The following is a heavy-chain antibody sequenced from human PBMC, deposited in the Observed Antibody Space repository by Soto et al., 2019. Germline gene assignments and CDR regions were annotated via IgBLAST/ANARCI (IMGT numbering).Heavy chain of an antibody. CDR1: GFTFSNYD. J-gene: IGHJ4*02. V-gene: IGHV3-30*18. Sequence: QVQLVESGGGVIQPGRSLRLSCAASGFTFSNYDMHWVRQAPGKGLEWVAVISSDGSNKYYADSVRGRFTISRDNSKNPVYLQMNSLRADDTAVYYCAKAAATYYCSGRYCYNYYFESWGQGTLVTVSS. CDR3: AKAAATYYCSGRYCYNYYFES. D-gene: IGHD2-15*01. CDR2: ISSDGSNK.